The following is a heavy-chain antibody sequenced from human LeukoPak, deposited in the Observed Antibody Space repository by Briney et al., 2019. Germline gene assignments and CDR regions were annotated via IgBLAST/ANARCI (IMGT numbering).Heavy chain of an antibody. CDR1: GYTFTSYY. J-gene: IGHJ6*03. CDR3: ASGPFLTFDHTPEGYYHYFMDV. V-gene: IGHV1-46*01. D-gene: IGHD1-14*01. Sequence: ASVKVSCKASGYTFTSYYMHWVRQAPGQGLEWMGIINPSGGSTSYAQKFQGRLTITADASTSTAYMELSSLRSEDTAVYYCASGPFLTFDHTPEGYYHYFMDVWGTGTTV. CDR2: INPSGGST.